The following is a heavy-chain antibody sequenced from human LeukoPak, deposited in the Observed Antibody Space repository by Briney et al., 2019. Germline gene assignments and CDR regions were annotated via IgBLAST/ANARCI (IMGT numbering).Heavy chain of an antibody. CDR2: ISSSSSYI. J-gene: IGHJ4*02. CDR1: GFTFSSYS. D-gene: IGHD2-2*02. CDR3: ASSYCSSTSCYTGAIDY. V-gene: IGHV3-21*01. Sequence: GGSLRLSCAASGFTFSSYSMNWVRQAPGEGLEWVSSISSSSSYIYYADSVKGRFTISRDNAKNSLYLQMNSLRAEDTAVYYCASSYCSSTSCYTGAIDYWGQGTLVTVSS.